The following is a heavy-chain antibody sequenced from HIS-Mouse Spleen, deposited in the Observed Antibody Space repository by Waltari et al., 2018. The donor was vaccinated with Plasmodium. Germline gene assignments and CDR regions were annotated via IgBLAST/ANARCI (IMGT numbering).Heavy chain of an antibody. CDR2: IGTACDT. Sequence: EVQLVESGGGLVQPGGSLKLSCAASGFTFSRYDMHWVRQTTGKGLEGVSAIGTACDTYYPGSVKGRFTISRENAKNSLYLQMNSLRAGDTAVYYCARGRWNHAFDIWGQGTMVTVSS. CDR3: ARGRWNHAFDI. V-gene: IGHV3-13*01. J-gene: IGHJ3*02. D-gene: IGHD1-1*01. CDR1: GFTFSRYD.